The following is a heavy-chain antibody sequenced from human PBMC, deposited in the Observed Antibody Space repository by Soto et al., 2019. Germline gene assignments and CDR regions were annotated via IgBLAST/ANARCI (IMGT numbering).Heavy chain of an antibody. Sequence: ASVKVSCKASGYTFTGYYMHWVRQAPGQGLEWMGWINPNSGGTNYAQKFQGRVTMTRDTSISTAYMELSRLRSDDTAVYCCARSLIAARRQGAFDIWGQGTMVTVSS. J-gene: IGHJ3*02. CDR1: GYTFTGYY. V-gene: IGHV1-2*02. D-gene: IGHD6-6*01. CDR3: ARSLIAARRQGAFDI. CDR2: INPNSGGT.